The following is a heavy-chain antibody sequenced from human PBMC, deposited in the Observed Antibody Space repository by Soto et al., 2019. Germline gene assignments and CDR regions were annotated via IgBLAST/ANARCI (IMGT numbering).Heavy chain of an antibody. Sequence: GGSLRLSCAASGFTFSSYGMHWVRQAPGKGLEWVAVISYDGSNKYYADSAKGRFTISRDNSKNTLYLQMNSLRAEDTAVFYCAKSRGSYYYMDVWGKGTTVTVSS. V-gene: IGHV3-30*18. CDR2: ISYDGSNK. CDR1: GFTFSSYG. J-gene: IGHJ6*03. CDR3: AKSRGSYYYMDV. D-gene: IGHD3-16*01.